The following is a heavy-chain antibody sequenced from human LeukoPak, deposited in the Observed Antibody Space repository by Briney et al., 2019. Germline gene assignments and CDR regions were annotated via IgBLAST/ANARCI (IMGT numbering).Heavy chain of an antibody. CDR3: ARAPPLVVVPAAMWFDP. Sequence: PSETLSLTCTVSGGSISSYYWSWIRQPAGKGLEWIGRIYTSGSTNYNPSLKSRVTMSVDTSKNQFSLKLSFVTAADTAVYYCARAPPLVVVPAAMWFDPWGQGTLVTVSS. CDR1: GGSISSYY. J-gene: IGHJ5*02. D-gene: IGHD2-2*01. CDR2: IYTSGST. V-gene: IGHV4-4*07.